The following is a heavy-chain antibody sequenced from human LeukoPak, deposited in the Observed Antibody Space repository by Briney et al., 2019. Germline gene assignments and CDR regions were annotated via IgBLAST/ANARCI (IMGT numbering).Heavy chain of an antibody. CDR3: ARNFDY. Sequence: SETLSLTCTVSGDSISSSGYYWGWIRQPPGKGLEWIASIYYSGSTNYNPSLKSRVTISVDKSKNQFSLKLTSVTAADAAVYYCARNFDYWGQGTLVTVSS. J-gene: IGHJ4*02. CDR2: IYYSGST. CDR1: GDSISSSGYY. V-gene: IGHV4-39*07.